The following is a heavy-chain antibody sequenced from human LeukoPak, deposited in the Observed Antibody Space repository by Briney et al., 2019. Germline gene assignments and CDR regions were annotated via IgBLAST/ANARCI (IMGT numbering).Heavy chain of an antibody. Sequence: ASETLSLTCTVSGGSISSGDYYWSWIRQPPGKGLEWIGYIYYSGSTYYNPSLKSRVTISVDTSNTQFSLKMSSVTAADTAVHYCARDLPYGSGDSWGQGTLVTVSS. D-gene: IGHD3-10*01. J-gene: IGHJ4*02. CDR3: ARDLPYGSGDS. CDR1: GGSISSGDYY. CDR2: IYYSGST. V-gene: IGHV4-30-4*01.